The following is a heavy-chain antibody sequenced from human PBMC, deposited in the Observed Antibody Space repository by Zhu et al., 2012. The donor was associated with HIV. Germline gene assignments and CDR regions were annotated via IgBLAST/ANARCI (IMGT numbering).Heavy chain of an antibody. J-gene: IGHJ3*02. V-gene: IGHV4-30-4*08. D-gene: IGHD1-26*01. CDR1: GGSISSGDYY. CDR2: IYYSGTT. CDR3: ARKQWELLSAFDI. Sequence: QVQLQESGPGLVKPSQTLSLTCTVSGGSISSGDYYWSWVRQSPVRGLEWIGYIYYSGTTYYIPSLKSRVTISVDTSKNQFSLKLTSVTAADTAMYYCARKQWELLSAFDIWAKGQWSPXLQ.